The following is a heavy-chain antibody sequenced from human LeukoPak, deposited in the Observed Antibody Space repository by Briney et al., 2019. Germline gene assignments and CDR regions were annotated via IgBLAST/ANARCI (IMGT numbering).Heavy chain of an antibody. CDR1: GGSISNYY. D-gene: IGHD4-11*01. Sequence: SETLSLTCSVSGGSISNYYWTWIRQSPGKGLEWIGYIHYSGRTNFNPSLRSRVTMSVDTAKNHFSLNLSSVTAADTAVYYCARQSGLDSYSHSFDYWGQGTLVTVSS. CDR2: IHYSGRT. J-gene: IGHJ4*02. V-gene: IGHV4-59*08. CDR3: ARQSGLDSYSHSFDY.